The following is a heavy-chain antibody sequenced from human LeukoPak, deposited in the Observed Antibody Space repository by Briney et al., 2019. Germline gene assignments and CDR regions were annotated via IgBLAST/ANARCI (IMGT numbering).Heavy chain of an antibody. Sequence: ASVKVSCTASGYTFTSYYMHWVRQAPGQGLEWMGIINPSGGSTSYAQKFQGRVTMTRDTSTSTVYMELSSLRSEDTAVYYCARNYYEHGFDLWGRGTLVTVSS. V-gene: IGHV1-46*01. CDR2: INPSGGST. CDR1: GYTFTSYY. J-gene: IGHJ2*01. D-gene: IGHD3-22*01. CDR3: ARNYYEHGFDL.